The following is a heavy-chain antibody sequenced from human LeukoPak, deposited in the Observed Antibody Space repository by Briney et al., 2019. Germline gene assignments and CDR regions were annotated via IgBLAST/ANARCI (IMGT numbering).Heavy chain of an antibody. D-gene: IGHD6-13*01. CDR3: AEDSRPGRSWYWWWFDP. Sequence: GGSLRLSCAASGFTFSSYAMSWVRQAPGEGLEWVSAISGSGGSTDYADSVKGRFTISRDNSTNTLYLQMTSLRAEDTAVYYCAEDSRPGRSWYWWWFDPWGQGTLVTVSS. V-gene: IGHV3-23*01. J-gene: IGHJ5*02. CDR2: ISGSGGST. CDR1: GFTFSSYA.